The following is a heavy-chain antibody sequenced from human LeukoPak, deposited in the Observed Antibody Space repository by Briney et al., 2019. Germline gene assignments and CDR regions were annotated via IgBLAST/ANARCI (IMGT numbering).Heavy chain of an antibody. J-gene: IGHJ4*02. CDR3: AVATIYYFDY. CDR1: GFIVSSNY. D-gene: IGHD5-12*01. Sequence: WGSLTLSRAASGFIVSSNYMSWVRQAPGQGLECVSVIYSGCHTYYADSVKRRLTISRDNSKNALYLQMNSLRVEDTAVYYCAVATIYYFDYWGQGTLVTVSS. V-gene: IGHV3-66*01. CDR2: IYSGCHT.